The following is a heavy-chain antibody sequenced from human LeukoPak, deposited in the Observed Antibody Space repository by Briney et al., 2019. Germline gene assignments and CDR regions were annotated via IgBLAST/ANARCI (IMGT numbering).Heavy chain of an antibody. Sequence: PGGSLRLSCAASGFTFSSYAMSWVRQAPGKGLEWVSAISGSGGSTYYADSVKGRFPISRDNSKNTLYLQMNSLRAEDTAVYYCVKLVGVGELFWGHFLEDFWGQGTLVTVSS. D-gene: IGHD3-10*01. CDR2: ISGSGGST. CDR3: VKLVGVGELFWGHFLEDF. V-gene: IGHV3-23*01. J-gene: IGHJ4*02. CDR1: GFTFSSYA.